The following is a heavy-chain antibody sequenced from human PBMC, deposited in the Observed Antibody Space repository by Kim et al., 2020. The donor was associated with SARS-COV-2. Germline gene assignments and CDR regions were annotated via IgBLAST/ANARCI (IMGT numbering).Heavy chain of an antibody. Sequence: GGSLRLSCAASGFTFSSYGMHWVRQAPGKGLEWVAVISYDGSNKYYADSVKGRFTISRDNSKNTLYLQMNSLRAEDTAVYYCAKDRGSGSYVDYYYYGMDVWGQGTTVTVSS. CDR3: AKDRGSGSYVDYYYYGMDV. V-gene: IGHV3-30*18. CDR1: GFTFSSYG. D-gene: IGHD3-10*01. J-gene: IGHJ6*02. CDR2: ISYDGSNK.